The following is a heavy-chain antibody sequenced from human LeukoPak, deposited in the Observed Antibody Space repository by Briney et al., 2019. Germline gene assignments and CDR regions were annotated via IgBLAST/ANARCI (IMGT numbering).Heavy chain of an antibody. J-gene: IGHJ4*02. CDR1: GFTFSSYG. CDR2: ISYDGSNK. V-gene: IGHV3-30*18. CDR3: AKDRCVECGFIVGATDY. D-gene: IGHD1-26*01. Sequence: PGGSLRLSCAASGFTFSSYGMHWVRQAPGKGLEWVAVISYDGSNKYYADSVKGRFTISRDNSKNTLYLQMNSLRAEDTAVYYCAKDRCVECGFIVGATDYWGQGTLVTVSS.